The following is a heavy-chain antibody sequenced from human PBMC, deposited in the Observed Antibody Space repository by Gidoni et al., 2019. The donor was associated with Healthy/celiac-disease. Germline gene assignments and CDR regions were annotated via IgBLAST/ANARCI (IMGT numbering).Heavy chain of an antibody. CDR1: GFTFSRYS. CDR2: ISSSSSYI. J-gene: IGHJ6*02. V-gene: IGHV3-21*01. CDR3: ARDAYSSSWSPYYYGMDV. D-gene: IGHD6-13*01. Sequence: EVQLVESGGGLVQPGGSLRLSCAPSGFTFSRYSMNWVRQAPGKGLEWVSSISSSSSYIYYADSVKGRFTISRDNAKNSLYLQMNSLRAEDTAVYYCARDAYSSSWSPYYYGMDVWGQGTTVTVSS.